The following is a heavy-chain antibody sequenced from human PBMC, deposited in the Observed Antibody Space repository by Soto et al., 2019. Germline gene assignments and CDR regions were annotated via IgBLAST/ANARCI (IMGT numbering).Heavy chain of an antibody. CDR2: IYPGDSDT. D-gene: IGHD3-22*01. J-gene: IGHJ6*02. Sequence: GESLKISCKGSGYSFTSYWIGWVRQMPGKGLEWMGIIYPGDSDTRYSPSFQGQVTISADKSISTAYLQWSSLKASDTAMYYCARIPNYYDSSGYPHYYYYGMDVWGQGTTVTSP. V-gene: IGHV5-51*01. CDR1: GYSFTSYW. CDR3: ARIPNYYDSSGYPHYYYYGMDV.